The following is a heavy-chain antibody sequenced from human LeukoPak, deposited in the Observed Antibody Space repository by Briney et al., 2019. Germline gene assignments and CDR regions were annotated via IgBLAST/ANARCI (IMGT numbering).Heavy chain of an antibody. D-gene: IGHD5-24*01. CDR3: ARPLRGWLQPDAFDI. Sequence: RGESLKISCKGSGYSFTSYWIGWVRQMPGKGLEWMGIIYPGDSDTRYSPSFQGQVTISADKSISTAYLQWSSLKASDTAMYYCARPLRGWLQPDAFDIWGQGTMVTVSS. CDR1: GYSFTSYW. CDR2: IYPGDSDT. V-gene: IGHV5-51*01. J-gene: IGHJ3*02.